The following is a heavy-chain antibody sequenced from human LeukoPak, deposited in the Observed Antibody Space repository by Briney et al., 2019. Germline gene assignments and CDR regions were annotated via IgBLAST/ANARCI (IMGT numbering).Heavy chain of an antibody. CDR1: GGSISSYY. V-gene: IGHV4-38-2*02. D-gene: IGHD4-17*01. CDR3: ARHARDYGDYEGVDY. CDR2: IYHSGST. Sequence: SETLSLTCTVSGGSISSYYWGWIRQPPGKGLEWIGSIYHSGSTYYNPSLKSRVTISVDTSKNQFSLKLSSVTAADTAVYYCARHARDYGDYEGVDYWGQGTLVTVSS. J-gene: IGHJ4*02.